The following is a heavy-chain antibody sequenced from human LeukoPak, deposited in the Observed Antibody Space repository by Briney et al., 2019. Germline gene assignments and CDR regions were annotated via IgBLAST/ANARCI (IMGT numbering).Heavy chain of an antibody. Sequence: ASVKVSCKASGYTFTSYGISWVRQAPGRGLEWMGLIAPYDGETNYAQKFQDRVTMTTDTATSTAFLEVRSLTSDDTAVYFCARARDFGDNTWGQGTLVTVSS. J-gene: IGHJ4*02. CDR3: ARARDFGDNT. CDR2: IAPYDGET. CDR1: GYTFTSYG. V-gene: IGHV1-18*01. D-gene: IGHD4-23*01.